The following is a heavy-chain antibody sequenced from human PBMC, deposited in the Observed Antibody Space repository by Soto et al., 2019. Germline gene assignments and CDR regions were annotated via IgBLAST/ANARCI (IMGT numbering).Heavy chain of an antibody. V-gene: IGHV3-7*03. CDR3: TSRPSGMTYHAVFDF. Sequence: VQLVQSGGTLVQPGGSLRLSCAASGLTFSGHWVTWVRQTPGEGLQWVAAIKPDGSETFYVDSVKGRFTISRDNARNSLFLQMDSLRAEDTAVYYCTSRPSGMTYHAVFDFWGQGTLVTVSS. D-gene: IGHD2-21*02. CDR2: IKPDGSET. CDR1: GLTFSGHW. J-gene: IGHJ4*02.